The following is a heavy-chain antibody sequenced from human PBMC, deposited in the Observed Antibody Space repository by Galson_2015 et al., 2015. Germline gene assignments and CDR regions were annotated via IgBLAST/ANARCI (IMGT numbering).Heavy chain of an antibody. Sequence: FLRLCCAASGFTFSSSAMNWVRQAPGKGLEWDSALSHTGSSIYYADSVKGRSTISRDISKNTLYLHLNSLRADDTAVYYCAKDRRAVVMSAIDYWGQGTQVTVSS. J-gene: IGHJ4*02. CDR1: GFTFSSSA. D-gene: IGHD2-8*01. CDR3: AKDRRAVVMSAIDY. CDR2: LSHTGSSI. V-gene: IGHV3-23*01.